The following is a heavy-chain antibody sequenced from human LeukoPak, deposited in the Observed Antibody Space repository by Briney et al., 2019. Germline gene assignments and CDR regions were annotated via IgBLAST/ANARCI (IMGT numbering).Heavy chain of an antibody. CDR3: AKRSGSGGPFDY. D-gene: IGHD3-10*01. J-gene: IGHJ4*02. CDR2: IYSDGRT. V-gene: IGHV3-23*03. CDR1: GFTFDDYG. Sequence: GGSLRLSCAASGFTFDDYGMSWVRQAPGKGLEWVSLIYSDGRTYYADSVKGRCTISRDNSKNTIYLQMSSLRAEDTAIYYCAKRSGSGGPFDYWGQGILVTVSS.